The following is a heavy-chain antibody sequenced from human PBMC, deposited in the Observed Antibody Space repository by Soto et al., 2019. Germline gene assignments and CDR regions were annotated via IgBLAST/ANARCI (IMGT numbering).Heavy chain of an antibody. CDR1: GGSFSGYY. J-gene: IGHJ5*02. CDR2: INHSGST. D-gene: IGHD4-4*01. CDR3: ARGWVYSNYWFDP. V-gene: IGHV4-34*01. Sequence: LETLSLTCAVYGGSFSGYYWSWIRQPPGKGLEWIGEINHSGSTNYNPSLKSRVTISVDTSKNQFSLKLSSVTAADTAVYYCARGWVYSNYWFDPWGQGTLVTVSS.